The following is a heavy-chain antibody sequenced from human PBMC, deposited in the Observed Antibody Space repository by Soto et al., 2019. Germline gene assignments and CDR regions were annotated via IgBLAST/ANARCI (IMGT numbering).Heavy chain of an antibody. CDR2: IKSKTDGGTT. V-gene: IGHV3-15*01. CDR1: GFTFSNAW. Sequence: PGGSLRLSCAASGFTFSNAWMSWVRQAPGKGLEWVGRIKSKTDGGTTDYAAPVKGRFTISRDDSKNTLYLQMNSLKTEDTAVYYCTTDGPSIAALPGGDYWGQGTLVTVSS. CDR3: TTDGPSIAALPGGDY. D-gene: IGHD6-6*01. J-gene: IGHJ4*02.